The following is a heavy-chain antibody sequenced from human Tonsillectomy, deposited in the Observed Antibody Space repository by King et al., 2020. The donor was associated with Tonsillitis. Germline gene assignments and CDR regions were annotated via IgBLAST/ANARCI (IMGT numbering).Heavy chain of an antibody. D-gene: IGHD3-10*01. CDR3: ARDVGGWFGESNYFDN. J-gene: IGHJ4*02. Sequence: VQLVESGGGLVQPGGSLRLSCAASGFTFSSYWMTWVRQVPGKGLEWVANIKQDGSEKYYVDSVKGRFTISRDNAKNSLYLHMNSLRAEDTAVYYCARDVGGWFGESNYFDNWGQGTLVTVSS. V-gene: IGHV3-7*04. CDR2: IKQDGSEK. CDR1: GFTFSSYW.